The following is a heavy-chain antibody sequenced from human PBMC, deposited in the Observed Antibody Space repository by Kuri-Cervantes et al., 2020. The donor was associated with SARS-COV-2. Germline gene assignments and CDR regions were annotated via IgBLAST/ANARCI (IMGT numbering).Heavy chain of an antibody. Sequence: ASVKVSCKASGYTFTGYYMHWVRQATGQGLEWMGWMNPNSGNTGYAQKFQGGVTITRNTSISTAYMELSSLRSEDTAVYYCARSSSSSVYYYYYMDVWGKGTTVTVSS. V-gene: IGHV1-8*03. D-gene: IGHD6-6*01. CDR1: GYTFTGYY. J-gene: IGHJ6*03. CDR2: MNPNSGNT. CDR3: ARSSSSSVYYYYYMDV.